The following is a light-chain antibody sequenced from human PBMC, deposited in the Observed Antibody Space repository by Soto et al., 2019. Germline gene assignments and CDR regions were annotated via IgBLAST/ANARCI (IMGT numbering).Light chain of an antibody. J-gene: IGKJ1*01. CDR3: QQYGSSKWT. CDR1: QSVSSSY. Sequence: EIVFTQSPGTLSLSPGERATLPCRARQSVSSSYLAWYQQKPGQAPRLLIYGASSRATGIPDRFSGSGSGTDFTLTISRLEPEDFAVYYCQQYGSSKWTFGQGTKVDIK. V-gene: IGKV3-20*01. CDR2: GAS.